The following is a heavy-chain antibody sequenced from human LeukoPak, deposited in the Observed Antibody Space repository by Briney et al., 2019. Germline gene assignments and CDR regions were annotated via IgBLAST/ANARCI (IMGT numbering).Heavy chain of an antibody. D-gene: IGHD3-22*01. CDR1: GGSISSYY. V-gene: IGHV4-59*01. CDR2: IYYSGST. CDR3: ARWPHYYDSSGYYPIDY. Sequence: SETLSLTCTVSGGSISSYYWSWIRQPPGKGLEWIGYIYYSGSTNYNPSLKSRVTISVDTSKNQFSLKLSSVTAADTAVYYCARWPHYYDSSGYYPIDYWGQGTLVTVSS. J-gene: IGHJ4*02.